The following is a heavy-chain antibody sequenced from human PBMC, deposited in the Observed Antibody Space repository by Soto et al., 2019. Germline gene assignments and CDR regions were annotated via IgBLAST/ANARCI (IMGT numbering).Heavy chain of an antibody. CDR2: MFPGDSTT. CDR1: GYSFTSYW. D-gene: IGHD2-2*01. Sequence: PGESLKISCKGSGYSFTSYWIGWVRQMPGKGLEWMGIMFPGDSTTRYSPSFQGQVTMSADKSISTAYLQWNSLKASDTAMYCCARVVIGYCSSTSCPADYWGQGALVTVSS. CDR3: ARVVIGYCSSTSCPADY. V-gene: IGHV5-51*01. J-gene: IGHJ4*02.